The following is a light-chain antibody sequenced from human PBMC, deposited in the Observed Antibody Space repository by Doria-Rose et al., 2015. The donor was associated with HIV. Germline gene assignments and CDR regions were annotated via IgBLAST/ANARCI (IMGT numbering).Light chain of an antibody. V-gene: IGLV2-14*03. CDR3: SSYTFTRSLVL. CDR2: DVS. CDR1: SSDIGGYNY. J-gene: IGLJ2*01. Sequence: QSVLTRPASVSGSPGQSITISCTGTSSDIGGYNYVSWFQQHPGKAPKLMIYDVSMRPSGVSNRFSGSESGNTASLTISGLQAEDEADYYCSSYTFTRSLVLFGGGTKLTVL.